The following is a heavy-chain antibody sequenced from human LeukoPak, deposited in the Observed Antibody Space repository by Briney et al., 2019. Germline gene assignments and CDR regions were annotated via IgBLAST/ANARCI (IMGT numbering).Heavy chain of an antibody. CDR2: ISSNGGST. CDR3: ARDLRAAGTYYYYGMDV. Sequence: PGGSLRLSCAASGFTFSSYAMNWVRQAPGKGLEYVSAISSNGGSTYYANSVKGRFTISRDNSKNTLYLQMGSLRAEDMAVYYCARDLRAAGTYYYYGMDVWGQGTTVTVSS. V-gene: IGHV3-64*01. D-gene: IGHD6-13*01. J-gene: IGHJ6*02. CDR1: GFTFSSYA.